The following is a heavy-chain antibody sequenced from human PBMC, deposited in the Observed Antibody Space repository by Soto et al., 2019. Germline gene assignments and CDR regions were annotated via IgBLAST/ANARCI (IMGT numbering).Heavy chain of an antibody. D-gene: IGHD5-18*01. CDR1: GFTFSSYW. CDR3: ARPQDTAMVAFDI. CDR2: IKQDGSEK. Sequence: SCAASGFTFSSYWMSWVRQAPGKGLEWVANIKQDGSEKYYVDSVKGRFTISRDNAKNSLYLQMNSLRAEDTAVYYCARPQDTAMVAFDIWGQGTMVTVSS. V-gene: IGHV3-7*03. J-gene: IGHJ3*02.